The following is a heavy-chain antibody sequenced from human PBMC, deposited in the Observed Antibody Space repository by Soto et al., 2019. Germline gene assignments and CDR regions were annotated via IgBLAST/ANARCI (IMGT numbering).Heavy chain of an antibody. CDR3: ARRPHLADNVELDY. Sequence: QVQLVQSGAGVKKPGASVTVSCKASGYTFTNYGINWVRQAPGQGLEWMGWISAYSGHTNYAQKLQDRATMTTDTSTSTAYMELRSLRSDDTAVYYCARRPHLADNVELDYWGQGTLVTVSS. CDR1: GYTFTNYG. CDR2: ISAYSGHT. D-gene: IGHD6-19*01. J-gene: IGHJ4*02. V-gene: IGHV1-18*01.